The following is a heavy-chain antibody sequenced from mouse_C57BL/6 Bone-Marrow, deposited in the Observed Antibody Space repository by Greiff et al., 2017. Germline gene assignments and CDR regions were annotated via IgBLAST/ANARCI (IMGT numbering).Heavy chain of an antibody. CDR2: IYPGSGST. CDR1: GYTFTSYW. J-gene: IGHJ1*03. V-gene: IGHV1-55*01. Sequence: QVQLQQPGPELVKPGASVKMSCKASGYTFTSYWITWVKQRPGQGLEWIGEIYPGSGSTNYNEKFKSKATLTVDTSSSTAYMQLSSLTSEDSAVYYCARPYYSNYWYFDVWGTGTTVTVSS. CDR3: ARPYYSNYWYFDV. D-gene: IGHD2-5*01.